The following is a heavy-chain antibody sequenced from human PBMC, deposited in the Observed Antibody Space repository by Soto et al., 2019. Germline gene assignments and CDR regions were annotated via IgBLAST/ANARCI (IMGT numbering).Heavy chain of an antibody. CDR1: GFTFDDYA. V-gene: IGHV3-9*01. D-gene: IGHD5-18*01. CDR2: ISWNSGSI. J-gene: IGHJ4*02. CDR3: AKDEGYSYGYGGIDY. Sequence: EVQLVESGGGLVQPGRSLRLSCAASGFTFDDYAMHWVRQAPGKGLEWVSGISWNSGSIGYADSVKGRFTISRDNAKNSLYLQTNSLRAEDTALYYCAKDEGYSYGYGGIDYWGQGTLVTVSS.